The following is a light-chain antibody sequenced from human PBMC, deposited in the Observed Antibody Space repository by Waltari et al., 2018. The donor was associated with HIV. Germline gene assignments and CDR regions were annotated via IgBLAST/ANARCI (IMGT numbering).Light chain of an antibody. CDR2: EVS. CDR1: SSDVGIYNL. Sequence: QSALTQPASVSGSPGQSITISCTGTSSDVGIYNLVSWYQQHPGKVPKLIIFEVSERPSGVSDRFSGSKSVNTASLTISGLQAEDEADYYCCSYAGSSPLWVFGGGTKLTVL. J-gene: IGLJ3*02. CDR3: CSYAGSSPLWV. V-gene: IGLV2-23*02.